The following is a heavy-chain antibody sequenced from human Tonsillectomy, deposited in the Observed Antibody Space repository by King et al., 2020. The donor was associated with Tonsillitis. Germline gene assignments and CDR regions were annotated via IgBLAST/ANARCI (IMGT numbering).Heavy chain of an antibody. D-gene: IGHD3-22*01. CDR2: VYPGDSET. V-gene: IGHV5-51*01. Sequence: QLVQSGPEVKKPGESLKISCEASGYTFSMSWIGWVRQVPGKGLEWMGMVYPGDSETRYSPSFQGQVSISADKSVNTAYLQWNSLRASDTAMYYCARHGWLWIGRGDLNSAMDVWGQGTTVTVSS. CDR1: GYTFSMSW. J-gene: IGHJ6*02. CDR3: ARHGWLWIGRGDLNSAMDV.